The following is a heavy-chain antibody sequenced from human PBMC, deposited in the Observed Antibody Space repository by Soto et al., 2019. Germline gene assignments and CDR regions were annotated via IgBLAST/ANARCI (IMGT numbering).Heavy chain of an antibody. D-gene: IGHD2-21*02. V-gene: IGHV3-11*06. Sequence: QVQLVESGGGLVKPGGSLRLSCAASGFTFSDYYMSWIRQAPGKGLEWVSYISSSSSYTNYADSVKGRFTISRDNTKNSLFLQINSLRAEDTAVYYCARGHDQLCGGDCHFDYWGQGTLVTVSS. J-gene: IGHJ4*02. CDR2: ISSSSSYT. CDR1: GFTFSDYY. CDR3: ARGHDQLCGGDCHFDY.